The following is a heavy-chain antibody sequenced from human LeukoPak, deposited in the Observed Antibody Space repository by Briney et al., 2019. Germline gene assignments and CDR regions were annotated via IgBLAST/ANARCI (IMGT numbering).Heavy chain of an antibody. J-gene: IGHJ4*02. CDR1: GFTVSSKY. V-gene: IGHV3-53*01. Sequence: PGGSLRLSCAASGFTVSSKYMSWVRQAPGKGLEYVSVIYSGDNTYYADSVKGRFTISRDNAKNSLYLQMSSLRAEDTALYYCAREEGGYFDYWGQGTLVTVSS. CDR3: AREEGGYFDY. CDR2: IYSGDNT. D-gene: IGHD3-16*01.